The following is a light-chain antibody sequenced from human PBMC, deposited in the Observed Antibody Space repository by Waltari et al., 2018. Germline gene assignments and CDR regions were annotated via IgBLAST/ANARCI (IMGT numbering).Light chain of an antibody. CDR3: HSRDSSGDVV. V-gene: IGLV3-19*01. CDR1: SLRTYY. J-gene: IGLJ2*01. Sequence: SSELTRDPAVSVALGQTVRITCQGDSLRTYYVSWFHQKPGQAPALVIYGKNNRPSWIPDRFSASSSGSTASLTIMGAQAEDEADYYCHSRDSSGDVVIGGGTKLTVV. CDR2: GKN.